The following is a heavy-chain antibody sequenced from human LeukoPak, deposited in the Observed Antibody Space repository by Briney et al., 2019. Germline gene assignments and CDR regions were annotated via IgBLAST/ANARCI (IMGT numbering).Heavy chain of an antibody. CDR1: GGSFSGYY. Sequence: SETLSLTCAVYGGSFSGYYWSWICQPPGKGLEWIGEINHSGSTNYNPSLKSRVTISVDTSKNQFSLKLSSVTAADTAVYYCARVQSIAARPDSDWFDPWGQGTLVTVSS. V-gene: IGHV4-34*01. J-gene: IGHJ5*02. CDR2: INHSGST. CDR3: ARVQSIAARPDSDWFDP. D-gene: IGHD6-6*01.